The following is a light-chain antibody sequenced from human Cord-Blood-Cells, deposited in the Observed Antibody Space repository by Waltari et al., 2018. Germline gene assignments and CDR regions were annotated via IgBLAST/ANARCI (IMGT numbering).Light chain of an antibody. CDR2: ATS. CDR1: QGISSY. CDR3: QQLNSYPLT. J-gene: IGKJ4*01. Sequence: EIQLTQPHSFLSELVGEKFTITCRASQGISSYLAWYQQKPGKAPKLLIYATSTLQSGVPSRFSGSGSGTEFTLTISSLQPEDFATYYCQQLNSYPLTFGGGTKVEIK. V-gene: IGKV1-9*01.